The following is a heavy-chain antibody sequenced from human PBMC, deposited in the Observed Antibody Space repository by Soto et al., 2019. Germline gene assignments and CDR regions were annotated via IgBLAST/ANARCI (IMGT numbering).Heavy chain of an antibody. CDR1: GFTFSSYS. V-gene: IGHV3-48*02. J-gene: IGHJ4*02. Sequence: GGSLRLSCAASGFTFSSYSLNWVRQAPGKGLEWVSYITSSGTTVYYADSVRGRFTISRDNAKNSLYLQMNSLRDDDTAVYYCAKGSSNWAYYFDFWGQGTLVSVSS. CDR3: AKGSSNWAYYFDF. CDR2: ITSSGTTV. D-gene: IGHD6-13*01.